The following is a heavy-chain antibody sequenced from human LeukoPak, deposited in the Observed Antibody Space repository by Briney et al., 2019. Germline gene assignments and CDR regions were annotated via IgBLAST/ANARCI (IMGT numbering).Heavy chain of an antibody. CDR1: GFTFSSYA. CDR2: INNSGGGI. J-gene: IGHJ5*02. D-gene: IGHD2/OR15-2a*01. CDR3: ATFHEP. V-gene: IGHV3-21*01. Sequence: GGSLRLSCAASGFTFSSYAMSWVRQAPGKGLEWVSSINNSGGGIYYADSVKGRFTISRDNAKNSLYLQMNSLRAEDTAVYYCATFHEPWGQGTLVTVSS.